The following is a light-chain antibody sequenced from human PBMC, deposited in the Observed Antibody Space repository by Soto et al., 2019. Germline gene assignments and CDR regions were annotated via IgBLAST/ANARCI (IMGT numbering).Light chain of an antibody. CDR3: QHYGGSLGT. CDR1: QGIGST. J-gene: IGKJ1*01. V-gene: IGKV3-15*01. CDR2: DAS. Sequence: EIVMTQSPATLSVSPGEGATLSCRASQGIGSTLAWYQQKPGQTPRLLIYDASTRATGVPARFSGSGSGTEFTLTISSLQFVDFALYFCQHYGGSLGTFGQGTNVEI.